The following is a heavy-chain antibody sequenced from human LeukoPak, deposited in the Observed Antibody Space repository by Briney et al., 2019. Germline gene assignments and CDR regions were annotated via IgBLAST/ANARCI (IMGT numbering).Heavy chain of an antibody. CDR2: IYPGDSDT. CDR1: GYSFTSYW. V-gene: IGHV5-51*01. CDR3: ARGAYYYDSSGEVGDY. Sequence: GESLKISCKGSGYSFTSYWIGWVRQMPGKGLEWMGIIYPGDSDTRYSPSFQGQVTISADKSISTAYLQWSSLKASDTAMYYCARGAYYYDSSGEVGDYWGQGTLVTASS. D-gene: IGHD3-22*01. J-gene: IGHJ4*02.